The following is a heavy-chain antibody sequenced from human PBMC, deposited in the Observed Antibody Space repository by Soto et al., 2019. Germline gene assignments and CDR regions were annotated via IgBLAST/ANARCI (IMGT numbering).Heavy chain of an antibody. Sequence: PGGSLRLSCAASGFTFSSYSMNWVRQAPGKGLEWVSSISSSSSYIYYADSVKGRFTISRDNAKNSLYLQMNSLRAEDTAVYYCARVYYGSGSYDYYGMDAWGQGTTVTVSS. J-gene: IGHJ6*02. CDR3: ARVYYGSGSYDYYGMDA. CDR1: GFTFSSYS. CDR2: ISSSSSYI. V-gene: IGHV3-21*01. D-gene: IGHD3-10*01.